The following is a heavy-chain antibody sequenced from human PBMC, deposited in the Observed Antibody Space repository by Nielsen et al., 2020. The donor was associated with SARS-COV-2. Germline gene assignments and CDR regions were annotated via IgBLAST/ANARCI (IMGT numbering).Heavy chain of an antibody. CDR1: GFTFSSYA. V-gene: IGHV3-64*04. CDR3: ARDLDFWSGYPDY. CDR2: ISSNGGST. J-gene: IGHJ4*02. D-gene: IGHD3-3*01. Sequence: GESLKISCSASGFTFSSYAMHWVRQTPGKGLEYVSAISSNGGSTYYADSVKGRFTISRDNSKNTLYLQMNSLRAEDTAVYYCARDLDFWSGYPDYWGQGTLVTVSS.